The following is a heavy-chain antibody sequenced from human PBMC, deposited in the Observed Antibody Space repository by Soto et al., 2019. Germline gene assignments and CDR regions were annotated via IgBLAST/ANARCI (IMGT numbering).Heavy chain of an antibody. V-gene: IGHV4-4*07. D-gene: IGHD3-22*01. CDR2: IYTSGST. CDR1: GGSISSYY. CDR3: ARDPMYYYDSSGYSSDYYYYGMDV. Sequence: KSSETLSLTCTVSGGSISSYYWSWIRQPAGKGLEWIGRIYTSGSTNYNPSLKSRVTMSVDTSKNQFSLKLSSVTAADTAVYYCARDPMYYYDSSGYSSDYYYYGMDVWGQVTTVTVSS. J-gene: IGHJ6*02.